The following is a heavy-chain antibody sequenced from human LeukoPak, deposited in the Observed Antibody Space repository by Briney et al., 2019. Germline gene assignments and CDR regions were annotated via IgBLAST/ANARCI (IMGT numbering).Heavy chain of an antibody. J-gene: IGHJ4*02. CDR1: GGTLSSYA. Sequence: ASVKVSCKASGGTLSSYAISWVRQAPGQGLEWMGWISAYNGNTDYAQKFQGRVTMTTDTSTSTAYMDLRSLRSDDTAVYYCARVGAYCTSTSCFDYWGLGTLVTVSS. CDR3: ARVGAYCTSTSCFDY. CDR2: ISAYNGNT. D-gene: IGHD2-2*01. V-gene: IGHV1-18*04.